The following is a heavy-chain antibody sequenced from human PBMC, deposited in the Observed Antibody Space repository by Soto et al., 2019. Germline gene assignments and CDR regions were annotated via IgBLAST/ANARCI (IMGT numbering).Heavy chain of an antibody. CDR2: IYSGGST. D-gene: IGHD2-21*02. Sequence: PGGSLRLSCAASGFTVSSNYMSWVRQAPGKGLEWVSVIYSGGSTYYADSVKGRFTISRDNSKNTLYLQMNSLRAEDTAVYYCVSMTAISFFDYWGQGTLGTVSS. CDR3: VSMTAISFFDY. J-gene: IGHJ4*02. CDR1: GFTVSSNY. V-gene: IGHV3-66*01.